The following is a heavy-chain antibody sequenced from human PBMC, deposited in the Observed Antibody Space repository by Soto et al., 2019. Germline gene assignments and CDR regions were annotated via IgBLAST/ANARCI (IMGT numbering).Heavy chain of an antibody. V-gene: IGHV4-39*07. CDR2: IYYSGST. D-gene: IGHD2-8*01. CDR1: GGSISSSSYY. CDR3: ARVSMYRRSVDY. J-gene: IGHJ4*02. Sequence: PSETLSLTCTVSGGSISSSSYYWGWIRQPPGKGLEWIGSIYYSGSTYYNPSLKSRVTISVDTSKNQFSLKLSSVTAADTAVYYCARVSMYRRSVDYWGQGTLVTVSS.